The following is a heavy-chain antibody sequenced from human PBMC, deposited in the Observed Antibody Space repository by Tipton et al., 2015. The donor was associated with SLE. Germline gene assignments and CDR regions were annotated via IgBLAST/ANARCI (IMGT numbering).Heavy chain of an antibody. Sequence: QSGAEVKKPGASVKVSCKASGYTFTTYGISWVRQAPGQGLEWMGWISTYTGKTDYAQKLQGRVTMTTDTSTSTVSMELRSLRSDDTAVYYCASGTYFFDYWGQGTLVTVSS. J-gene: IGHJ4*02. D-gene: IGHD1-26*01. CDR3: ASGTYFFDY. CDR1: GYTFTTYG. V-gene: IGHV1-18*04. CDR2: ISTYTGKT.